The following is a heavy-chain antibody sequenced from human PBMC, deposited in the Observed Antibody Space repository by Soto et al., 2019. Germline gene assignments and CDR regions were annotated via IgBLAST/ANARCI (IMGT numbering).Heavy chain of an antibody. D-gene: IGHD3-9*01. V-gene: IGHV4-31*03. Sequence: QVQLQESGPGLVKPSQTLSLTCTMSGGSMSSDGFYWSWIRQHPGKGLEWIGDFYYSGSTSYTPSLKSRLLISVYTSKNQFSLRLTSVTAADTAVYYCARRHDILTGSDAFDIWGQGTMVTVSS. CDR2: FYYSGST. CDR1: GGSMSSDGFY. CDR3: ARRHDILTGSDAFDI. J-gene: IGHJ3*02.